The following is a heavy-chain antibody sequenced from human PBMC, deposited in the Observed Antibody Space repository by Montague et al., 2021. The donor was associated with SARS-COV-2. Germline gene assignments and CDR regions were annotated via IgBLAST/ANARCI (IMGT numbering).Heavy chain of an antibody. D-gene: IGHD3-10*01. CDR2: IGTAGDT. CDR1: GFTFSSYD. V-gene: IGHV3-13*04. Sequence: SLRLSCAASGFTFSSYDMHWVRQATGKGLEWVSVIGTAGDTYYPGSVKGRFTISRENAKNSLYLQMNSLRAGDTAVYYCARGVTMVQGVISRYYYYYGMDVWGQGTTVTVSS. CDR3: ARGVTMVQGVISRYYYYYGMDV. J-gene: IGHJ6*02.